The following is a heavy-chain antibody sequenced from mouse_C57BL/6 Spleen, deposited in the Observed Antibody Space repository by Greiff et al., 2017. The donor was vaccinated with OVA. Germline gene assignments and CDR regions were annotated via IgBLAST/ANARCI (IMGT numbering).Heavy chain of an antibody. D-gene: IGHD1-1*01. CDR1: GYTFTSYW. CDR2: IHPNSGST. CDR3: ARSITTVVAGDY. J-gene: IGHJ2*01. V-gene: IGHV1-64*01. Sequence: QVQLQQPGAELVKPGASVKLSCKASGYTFTSYWMHWVKQRPGQGLEWIGMIHPNSGSTNYNEKFKSKATLTVDKSSSTAYMQLSSLTSEDSAVYYCARSITTVVAGDYWGQGTTLTVSS.